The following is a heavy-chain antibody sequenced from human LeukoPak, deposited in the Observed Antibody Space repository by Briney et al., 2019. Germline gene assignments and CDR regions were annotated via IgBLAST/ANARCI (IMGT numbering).Heavy chain of an antibody. CDR2: INPSGGST. D-gene: IGHD3-10*01. Sequence: ASVKVSCKASGYTLTSHYVHWVRQAPGQGLEWVGIINPSGGSTTYAQKFEDRVTLTRDTSTSTVNMELRSLRSEDTAVFYCARDTHGSGSSFYYYHGMDVWGQGTTVTVSS. CDR1: GYTLTSHY. J-gene: IGHJ6*02. V-gene: IGHV1-46*01. CDR3: ARDTHGSGSSFYYYHGMDV.